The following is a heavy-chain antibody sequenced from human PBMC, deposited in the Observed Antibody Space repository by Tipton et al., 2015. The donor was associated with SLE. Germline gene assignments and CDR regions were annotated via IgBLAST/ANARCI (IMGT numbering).Heavy chain of an antibody. J-gene: IGHJ4*02. CDR2: ISYSGTT. Sequence: TLSLTCAVYGGSFSGYSWSWIRQPPGKGLEWIGHISYSGTTNYNPSLKSRVTISVDTSKNQFSLKLNSVTAADTALYFCARGDFAVVDYWGQGTLVTVSS. CDR1: GGSFSGYS. D-gene: IGHD2-15*01. V-gene: IGHV4-59*01. CDR3: ARGDFAVVDY.